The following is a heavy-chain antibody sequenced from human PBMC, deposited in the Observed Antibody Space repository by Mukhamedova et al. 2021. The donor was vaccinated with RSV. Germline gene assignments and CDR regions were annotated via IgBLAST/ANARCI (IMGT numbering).Heavy chain of an antibody. J-gene: IGHJ4*02. Sequence: GLEWVSGISDSGHNTYYLDSVRGRFTISRDNSENTLYLHMNSLGVDDTAVYYCATEVGATDHWGQGTRVTVSS. CDR3: ATEVGATDH. D-gene: IGHD1-26*01. V-gene: IGHV3-23*01. CDR2: ISDSGHNT.